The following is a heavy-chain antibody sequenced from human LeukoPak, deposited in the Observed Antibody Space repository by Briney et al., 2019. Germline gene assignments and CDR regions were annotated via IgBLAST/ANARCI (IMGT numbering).Heavy chain of an antibody. V-gene: IGHV1-18*01. CDR2: ISAYNGDT. D-gene: IGHD1-14*01. CDR3: ASYRNGAFDI. J-gene: IGHJ3*02. CDR1: GFTFTTYA. Sequence: ASVKVPCKTSGFTFTTYAISWVRQAPRLGLECMGWISAYNGDTNYAQNVQDRVTMTTDTSTSTAYLELRNLRSDDTAVYFCASYRNGAFDIWGQGTTITVSS.